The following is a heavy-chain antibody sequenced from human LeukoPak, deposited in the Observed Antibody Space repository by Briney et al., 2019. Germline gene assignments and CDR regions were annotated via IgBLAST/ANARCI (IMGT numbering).Heavy chain of an antibody. V-gene: IGHV4-34*01. CDR2: INHSGST. CDR3: AREQHQSYDDYLDY. Sequence: SETLSLTCAVYGGSFSGYYWSWIRQPPGKGLEWIGEINHSGSTNYNPSLKSRVTISVDTSKNQFSLKLSSVTAADTAVYYCAREQHQSYDDYLDYWGQGTLVTVSS. D-gene: IGHD3-22*01. CDR1: GGSFSGYY. J-gene: IGHJ4*02.